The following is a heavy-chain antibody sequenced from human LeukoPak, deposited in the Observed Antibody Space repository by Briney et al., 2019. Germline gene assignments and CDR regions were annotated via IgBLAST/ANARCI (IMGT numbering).Heavy chain of an antibody. CDR1: GFTFSSYS. CDR3: ARWPRSGYYVLDY. Sequence: GGSLRLSCAASGFTFSSYSMNWVRQAPGKGLEWVSSIGSSSSYIYYADSVKGRFTISRDNAKNSLYLQMNSLRAEDTAVYYCARWPRSGYYVLDYWGQGTLVTVSS. CDR2: IGSSSSYI. V-gene: IGHV3-21*01. J-gene: IGHJ4*02. D-gene: IGHD3-22*01.